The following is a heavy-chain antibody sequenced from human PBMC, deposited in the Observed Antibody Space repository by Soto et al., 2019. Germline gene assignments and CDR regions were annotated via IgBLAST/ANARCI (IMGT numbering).Heavy chain of an antibody. V-gene: IGHV3-23*01. CDR2: ISASGADT. D-gene: IGHD6-19*01. J-gene: IGHJ4*02. CDR3: AIELPGSGWSYDD. CDR1: GFTFRRYD. Sequence: GGSLRLSCAASGFTFRRYDMSWVRQAPGKGLEWVSSISASGADTYYADSVKGRLTISRDNSKNTLYLQMNSLRAEDTAVYYCAIELPGSGWSYDDWGPGTLVTVSS.